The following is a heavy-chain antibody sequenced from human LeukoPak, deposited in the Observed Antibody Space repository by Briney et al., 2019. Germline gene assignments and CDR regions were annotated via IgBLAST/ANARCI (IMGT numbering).Heavy chain of an antibody. CDR3: ARERYLADDDAFDI. CDR1: GGSFSGYY. CDR2: INHSGST. Sequence: KPSETLSLTCAVYGGSFSGYYWSWIRQPPGKGLEWIGEINHSGSTNYNPSLKSRVTISVDTSKNQFSLKLSSVTAADTAVYYCARERYLADDDAFDIWGQGTMVTVSS. J-gene: IGHJ3*02. D-gene: IGHD6-13*01. V-gene: IGHV4-34*01.